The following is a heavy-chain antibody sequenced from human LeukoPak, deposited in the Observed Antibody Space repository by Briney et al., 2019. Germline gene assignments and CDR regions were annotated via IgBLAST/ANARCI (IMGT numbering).Heavy chain of an antibody. D-gene: IGHD6-19*01. CDR3: ARMRSGWLTQ. V-gene: IGHV4-34*01. CDR2: INHSGST. Sequence: PSETLSLTCAVYGGSFSGYYWSWIRQPPGKGLEWIGEINHSGSTNYNPSLKSRVTISVDTSKNQFSLKLSSVTAADTAVYYCARMRSGWLTQWGQGTLVTVSP. CDR1: GGSFSGYY. J-gene: IGHJ4*02.